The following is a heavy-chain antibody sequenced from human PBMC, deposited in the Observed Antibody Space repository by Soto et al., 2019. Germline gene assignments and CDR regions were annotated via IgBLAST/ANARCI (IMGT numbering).Heavy chain of an antibody. CDR2: IIPILGIA. J-gene: IGHJ6*03. Sequence: QVQLVQSGAEVKKPGSSVKVSCKASGGTFSSYTISWVRQAPGQGLEWMGRIIPILGIANYAQKFQGRVTITADNSTSTADRELSSMRSEDTAVYYCARGLRFLEWSSYYSMDVWGKGTTVTVSS. V-gene: IGHV1-69*02. D-gene: IGHD3-3*01. CDR1: GGTFSSYT. CDR3: ARGLRFLEWSSYYSMDV.